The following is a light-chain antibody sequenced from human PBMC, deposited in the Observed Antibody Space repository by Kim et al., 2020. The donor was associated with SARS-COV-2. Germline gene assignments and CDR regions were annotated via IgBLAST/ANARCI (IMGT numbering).Light chain of an antibody. J-gene: IGKJ2*01. CDR3: LQDYNYPYT. CDR2: AAS. CDR1: QGIRND. Sequence: SAAVGDRVTITCRASQGIRNDLGWYQQKPGKAPKLLIYAASSLQSGVPSRFSGSGSGTDFTLTISSLQPEDFATYYCLQDYNYPYTFGQGTKLEI. V-gene: IGKV1-6*01.